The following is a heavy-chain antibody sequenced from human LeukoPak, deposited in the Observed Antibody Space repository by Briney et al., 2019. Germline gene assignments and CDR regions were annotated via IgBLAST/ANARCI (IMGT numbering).Heavy chain of an antibody. CDR2: ISGSGARK. Sequence: GGSLRLSCAASGFTFSSYAMSWVRQAPGKGLEWVSAISGSGARKYYADSVKGRFTISRDNSKNTLCLQMNSLRAEDTALYYCAKNRFLEWLSYNWFDPWGQGTLVTVSS. CDR1: GFTFSSYA. J-gene: IGHJ5*02. CDR3: AKNRFLEWLSYNWFDP. D-gene: IGHD3-3*01. V-gene: IGHV3-23*01.